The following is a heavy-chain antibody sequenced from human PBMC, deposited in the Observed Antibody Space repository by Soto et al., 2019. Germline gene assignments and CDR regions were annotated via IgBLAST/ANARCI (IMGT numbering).Heavy chain of an antibody. D-gene: IGHD6-13*01. CDR3: ARSRPTTDY. Sequence: SETLSLTCAVYGGSFSGYYWSWIRQPPGKGLEWIGEINHSGSTNYNPSLKSRVTISVDTSKNQFSLKLSSVTAADTAVYYCARSRPTTDYWGQGTLVTVSS. CDR1: GGSFSGYY. CDR2: INHSGST. V-gene: IGHV4-34*01. J-gene: IGHJ4*02.